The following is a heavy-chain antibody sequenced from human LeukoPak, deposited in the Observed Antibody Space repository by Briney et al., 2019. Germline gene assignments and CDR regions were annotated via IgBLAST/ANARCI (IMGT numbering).Heavy chain of an antibody. CDR1: GFTFSSYA. CDR2: ISGSGGST. J-gene: IGHJ4*02. CDR3: AKDTATFRVYFDY. Sequence: GGSLRLSCAASGFTFSSYAMSWVRQAPGKGLEWVSAISGSGGSTYYADYVKGRFTISRDNSKNTLYLQMNSLRVEDTAVYYCAKDTATFRVYFDYWGQGTLVTVSS. D-gene: IGHD2/OR15-2a*01. V-gene: IGHV3-23*01.